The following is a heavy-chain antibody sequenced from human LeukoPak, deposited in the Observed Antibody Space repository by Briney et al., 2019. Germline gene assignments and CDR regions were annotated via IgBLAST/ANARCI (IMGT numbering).Heavy chain of an antibody. CDR2: IYYSGGT. D-gene: IGHD3-22*01. Sequence: SETLSLTCTVSGGSISSYYWSWIRQHPGKGLEWIGYIYYSGGTYYNPSLKSRVTISVDTSKNQFSLKLSSVTAADTAVYYCASSSNYYDSSGSRDYYFDYWGQGTLVTVSS. CDR1: GGSISSYY. J-gene: IGHJ4*02. CDR3: ASSSNYYDSSGSRDYYFDY. V-gene: IGHV4-59*06.